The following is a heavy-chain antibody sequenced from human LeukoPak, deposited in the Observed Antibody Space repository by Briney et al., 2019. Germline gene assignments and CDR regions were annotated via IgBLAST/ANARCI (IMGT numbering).Heavy chain of an antibody. D-gene: IGHD3-10*01. Sequence: GASVKVSCKASGYTFTSYGISWVRQAPAQGLEWMGWISAYNGNTNYAQKLQGRVTMTTDTSTSTAYMELRSLRSDDTAVYYCARGHSRSGSGSWFDPWGQGTLVTVSS. CDR3: ARGHSRSGSGSWFDP. V-gene: IGHV1-18*01. J-gene: IGHJ5*02. CDR1: GYTFTSYG. CDR2: ISAYNGNT.